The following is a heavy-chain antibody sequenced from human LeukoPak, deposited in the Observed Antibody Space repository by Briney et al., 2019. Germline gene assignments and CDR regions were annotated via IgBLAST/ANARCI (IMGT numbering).Heavy chain of an antibody. CDR1: GYSISSGYY. Sequence: SETLSPTCTVSGYSISSGYYWGWIRQPPGMGLEWIGTIYYSGSTYYNPSLKSRVSISVDTSKNQFSLKLSSVTAADTAVYYCARDGSSAVADYWGQGTLVTVSS. CDR2: IYYSGST. V-gene: IGHV4-38-2*02. J-gene: IGHJ4*02. D-gene: IGHD6-19*01. CDR3: ARDGSSAVADY.